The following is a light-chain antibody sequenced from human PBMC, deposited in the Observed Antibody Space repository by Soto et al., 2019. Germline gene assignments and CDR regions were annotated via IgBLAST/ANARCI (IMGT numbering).Light chain of an antibody. CDR1: QTVGVY. Sequence: EIVLTQSPATLSLSPGERATLSCRASQTVGVYLAWYQQNAGQPPRLLIYGTSTRATGIPATFSGSGSGTEFTLTISSLQSEDFAVYYCQQYDNWPLTFGGGTKVDIK. J-gene: IGKJ4*01. CDR2: GTS. CDR3: QQYDNWPLT. V-gene: IGKV3-15*01.